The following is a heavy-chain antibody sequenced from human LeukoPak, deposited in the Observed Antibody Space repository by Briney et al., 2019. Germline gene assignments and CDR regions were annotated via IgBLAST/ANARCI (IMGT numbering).Heavy chain of an antibody. J-gene: IGHJ4*02. Sequence: PGGSLRLSCAASGFTFSSYEMNWVRQAPGKGLEWVSYTSSSGSTIYYADSVKGRFTISRDNAKNSLYLQMNSLRAEDTAVYYCARADLSGSYHNYFDYWGQGTLVTVSS. CDR1: GFTFSSYE. CDR3: ARADLSGSYHNYFDY. CDR2: TSSSGSTI. D-gene: IGHD1-26*01. V-gene: IGHV3-48*03.